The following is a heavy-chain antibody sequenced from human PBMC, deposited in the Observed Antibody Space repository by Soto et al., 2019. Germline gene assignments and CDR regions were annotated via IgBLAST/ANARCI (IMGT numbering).Heavy chain of an antibody. V-gene: IGHV1-69*01. Sequence: QVQLVQSGAEVKKPGSSVKVSCKASGGTFSSYAISWVRQAPGQGLEWMGGIIPIFGTATYAQKFQGRVTITADESTSTAYMELSSLRSEDTAVYYCATRNSNYEAYYYYYGMDVWGQGTTVTVSS. CDR2: IIPIFGTA. J-gene: IGHJ6*02. CDR3: ATRNSNYEAYYYYYGMDV. D-gene: IGHD4-4*01. CDR1: GGTFSSYA.